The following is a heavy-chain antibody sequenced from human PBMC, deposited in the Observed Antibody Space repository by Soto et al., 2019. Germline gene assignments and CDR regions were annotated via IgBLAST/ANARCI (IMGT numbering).Heavy chain of an antibody. CDR1: GVTISSYG. Sequence: WVPLRLSCAVSGVTISSYGMHWVSKAPGKGLEWVAVISYDGSNNYYTASVKGRFTISRDNSKNTLYLQMKSLRAEDTAVYYCAKDGEGYNWNEQYSGYWGQGTLGSVPS. CDR2: ISYDGSNN. D-gene: IGHD1-20*01. CDR3: AKDGEGYNWNEQYSGY. J-gene: IGHJ4*02. V-gene: IGHV3-30*18.